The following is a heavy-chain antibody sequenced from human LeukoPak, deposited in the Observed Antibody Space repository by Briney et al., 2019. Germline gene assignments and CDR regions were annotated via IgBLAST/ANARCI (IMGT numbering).Heavy chain of an antibody. V-gene: IGHV4-34*01. CDR1: GGAFSGYY. CDR2: INHSGST. CDR3: ARGSYDFWSGYYTEWFGP. Sequence: SETLSHTCAVYGGAFSGYYWSWIRQPPGKGLEWIGEINHSGSTNYNPSLKCRVTISVDMSKNQISLKLRSVTAADAAVYYCARGSYDFWSGYYTEWFGPWGQGTLVTVSS. D-gene: IGHD3-3*01. J-gene: IGHJ5*02.